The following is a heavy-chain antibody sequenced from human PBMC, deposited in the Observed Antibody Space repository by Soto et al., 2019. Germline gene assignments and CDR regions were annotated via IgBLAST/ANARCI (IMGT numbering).Heavy chain of an antibody. D-gene: IGHD3-22*01. CDR2: IWHDGGRQ. CDR3: ARDLTSGYTDS. CDR1: GFSYGGYG. J-gene: IGHJ5*01. V-gene: IGHV3-33*01. Sequence: QVHLVESGGGVVQPGGSLRLSCVASGFSYGGYGMHWVRQAPGKRLEWVAVIWHDGGRQYYADSVKGRFTVSRDNAKNTLYLQMNSLRAEDTAVYYCARDLTSGYTDSWGQGTLVIVSS.